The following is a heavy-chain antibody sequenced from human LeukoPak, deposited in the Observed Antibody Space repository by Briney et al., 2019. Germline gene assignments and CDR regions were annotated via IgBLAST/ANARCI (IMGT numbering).Heavy chain of an antibody. V-gene: IGHV4-59*08. CDR1: DGSISSYY. CDR2: IYYSGST. Sequence: PSETLSLTCTVSDGSISSYYWSWIRQPPGKGLEWIGYIYYSGSTNYNPSLKSRVTISVDTSKNQFSLKLSSVTAADTAVYYCARQEWLRFGWFDPWGQGTLVTVSS. CDR3: ARQEWLRFGWFDP. D-gene: IGHD5-12*01. J-gene: IGHJ5*02.